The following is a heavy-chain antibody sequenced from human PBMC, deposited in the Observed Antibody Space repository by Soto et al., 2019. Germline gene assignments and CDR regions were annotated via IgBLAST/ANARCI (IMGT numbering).Heavy chain of an antibody. CDR3: ARGRYGDS. Sequence: QVHLVQSGAEVKKPGASVKVSCQGSGYAFTTYGITWVRQAPGQGLEWMGWISAHNGNTNYAQKLQGRVTVSRGPSTSTPYMELRSLRDDDTAVYYCARGRYGDSWGQGARVTVSS. V-gene: IGHV1-18*01. CDR1: GYAFTTYG. CDR2: ISAHNGNT. J-gene: IGHJ4*02. D-gene: IGHD1-1*01.